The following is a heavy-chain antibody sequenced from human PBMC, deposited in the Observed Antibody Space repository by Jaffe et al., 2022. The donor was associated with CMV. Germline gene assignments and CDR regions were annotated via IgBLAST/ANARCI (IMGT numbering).Heavy chain of an antibody. V-gene: IGHV3-15*01. Sequence: EVQLVESGGGLVKPGGSLRLSCAASGFTFSNAWMSWVRQAPGKGLEWVGRIKSKTDGGTTDYAAPVKGRFTISRDDSKNTLYLQMNSLKTEDTAVYYCTTSDLGYCSGGSCSHFDYWGQGTLVTVSS. CDR3: TTSDLGYCSGGSCSHFDY. D-gene: IGHD2-15*01. CDR2: IKSKTDGGTT. CDR1: GFTFSNAW. J-gene: IGHJ4*02.